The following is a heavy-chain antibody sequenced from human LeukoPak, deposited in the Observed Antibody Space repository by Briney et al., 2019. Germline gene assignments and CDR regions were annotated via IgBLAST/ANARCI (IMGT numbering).Heavy chain of an antibody. D-gene: IGHD7-27*01. CDR2: INSDGSDT. V-gene: IGHV3-74*01. J-gene: IGHJ4*02. CDR3: ARNNWGIDY. Sequence: GGSLRLSCAASGFTFRNHWMHWVRQAPWKGLVWVARINSDGSDTSHADSVEGRFTISRDNAKDTLYLQMNSLRVEDTAVYYCARNNWGIDYWGQGTLVAVSS. CDR1: GFTFRNHW.